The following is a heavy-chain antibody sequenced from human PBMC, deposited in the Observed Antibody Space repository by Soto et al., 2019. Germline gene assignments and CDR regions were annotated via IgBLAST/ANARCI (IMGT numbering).Heavy chain of an antibody. CDR1: GFTFSSYA. CDR3: AKRHDSSGYYYFEY. V-gene: IGHV3-23*01. D-gene: IGHD3-22*01. J-gene: IGHJ4*02. Sequence: PGGSLRLSCAASGFTFSSYAMRWVRQAPGKGLEWVSAISGSGGSTYYADSVKGRFTISRDNSKNTLYLQMNSLRAEDTAVYYCAKRHDSSGYYYFEYWGQGTLVTVS. CDR2: ISGSGGST.